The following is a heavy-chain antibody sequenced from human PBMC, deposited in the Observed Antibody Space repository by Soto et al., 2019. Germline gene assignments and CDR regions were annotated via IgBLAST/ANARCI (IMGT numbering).Heavy chain of an antibody. J-gene: IGHJ6*02. Sequence: QVQLVQSGAEVKKPGSSVKVSCKASGGIFSSYAISWVRQAPGQGLEWMGEIISMYGTAMYAQKFRGRVTIIADEAASTAYMELSSLRSEDTAVYYCARGGKERFRGSGMDVWGQGTTVNVSS. D-gene: IGHD1-1*01. V-gene: IGHV1-69*01. CDR3: ARGGKERFRGSGMDV. CDR2: IISMYGTA. CDR1: GGIFSSYA.